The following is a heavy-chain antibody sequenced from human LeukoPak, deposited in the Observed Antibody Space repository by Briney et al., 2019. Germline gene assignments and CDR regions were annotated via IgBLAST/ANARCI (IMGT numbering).Heavy chain of an antibody. V-gene: IGHV3-30*18. Sequence: GGSLRLSCAVSGLIFSSYGMHWVRQAPGKGLEWVTVISYDGGNKYYADSVKGRFTISRDNSKSTLYLQMNSLRPEDTAVYYCAKDEGGFAVPRGDAFDIWGQGTTVTVSS. D-gene: IGHD3-16*01. J-gene: IGHJ3*02. CDR2: ISYDGGNK. CDR1: GLIFSSYG. CDR3: AKDEGGFAVPRGDAFDI.